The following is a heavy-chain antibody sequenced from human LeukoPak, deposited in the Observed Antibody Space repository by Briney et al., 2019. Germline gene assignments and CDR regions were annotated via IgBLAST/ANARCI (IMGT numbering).Heavy chain of an antibody. CDR1: GFTFSSYG. V-gene: IGHV3-30*02. CDR3: ARDREGYCSGGTCTNFDY. J-gene: IGHJ4*02. Sequence: GGSLRLSCAASGFTFSSYGMHWVRQAPGKGLEWVAFIRYDGSGKYYADSVKGRFTISRDNAKNSLYPQMNSLRAEDTAVYYCARDREGYCSGGTCTNFDYWGQGTLVTVSS. D-gene: IGHD2-15*01. CDR2: IRYDGSGK.